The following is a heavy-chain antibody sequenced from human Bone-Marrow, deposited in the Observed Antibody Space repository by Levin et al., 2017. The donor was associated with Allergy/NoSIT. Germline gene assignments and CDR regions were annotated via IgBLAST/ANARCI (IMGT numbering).Heavy chain of an antibody. CDR2: LTRSKDYI. Sequence: KSGESLKISCVASGLTLSDYSMTWVRQAPGKGLEWVSTLTRSKDYIYYADSVKGRFTISRDDASNSLYLQMNGLRAEDTAVYYCARDSSAWSRDLWGQGTLVTVSS. D-gene: IGHD6-19*01. CDR3: ARDSSAWSRDL. CDR1: GLTLSDYS. V-gene: IGHV3-21*01. J-gene: IGHJ5*02.